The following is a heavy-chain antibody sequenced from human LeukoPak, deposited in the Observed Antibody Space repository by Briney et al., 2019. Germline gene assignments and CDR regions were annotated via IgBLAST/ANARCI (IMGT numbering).Heavy chain of an antibody. D-gene: IGHD1-1*01. J-gene: IGHJ3*02. CDR3: FLGWNDAAFDI. V-gene: IGHV3-30*03. CDR1: GFTFSSYG. Sequence: GGSLRLSCAASGFTFSSYGVHWVRQAPGKGLEWVAVISYDGSNKYYADSVKGRFTISRDNSKNTLYLQMNSLRAEDTAVYYCFLGWNDAAFDIWGQGTMVTVSS. CDR2: ISYDGSNK.